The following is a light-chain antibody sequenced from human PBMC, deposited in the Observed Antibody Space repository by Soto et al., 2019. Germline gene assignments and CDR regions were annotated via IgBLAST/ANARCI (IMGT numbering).Light chain of an antibody. CDR2: DAS. J-gene: IGKJ4*01. CDR1: QSVSSY. CDR3: QQRTNWPLS. V-gene: IGKV3-11*01. Sequence: EIVLTQSPATLSLSPGERATLSCRASQSVSSYLAWYQQHPGQSPRLLISDASNRATGIPARFSGTGSGTDFTLTISSLEPEDFAVYYCQQRTNWPLSFGGGTKVDNK.